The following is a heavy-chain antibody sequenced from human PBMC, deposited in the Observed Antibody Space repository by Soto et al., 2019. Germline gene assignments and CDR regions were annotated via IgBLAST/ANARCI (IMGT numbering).Heavy chain of an antibody. CDR1: GDSISTFY. Sequence: SETLSLTCTVSGDSISTFYWGWMRQSPGKELEWIGYVYYTGSTNYNPSLKSRVTISVDRSKNQFSLKLTSANAADTAVYYCARGRTVRNYADDSSDYFYFFDYWGQGTQVTVSA. CDR3: ARGRTVRNYADDSSDYFYFFDY. CDR2: VYYTGST. D-gene: IGHD3-22*01. V-gene: IGHV4-59*01. J-gene: IGHJ4*02.